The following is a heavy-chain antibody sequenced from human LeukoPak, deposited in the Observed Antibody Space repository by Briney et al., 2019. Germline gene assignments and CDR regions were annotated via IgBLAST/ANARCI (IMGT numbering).Heavy chain of an antibody. J-gene: IGHJ4*02. V-gene: IGHV4-39*02. CDR3: AREGVARELTDY. Sequence: SETLSLTCTVSGGSISSSSYYWGWIRQPPGKGLEWIGSIYSSGSTYYNPSLKSRVTISVDTSKNQFSLKLSSVTAADTAVYYCAREGVARELTDYWGQGTLVTVSS. CDR2: IYSSGST. CDR1: GGSISSSSYY. D-gene: IGHD5-12*01.